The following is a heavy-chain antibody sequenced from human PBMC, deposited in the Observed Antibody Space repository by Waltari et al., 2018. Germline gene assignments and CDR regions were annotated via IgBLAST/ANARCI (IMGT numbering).Heavy chain of an antibody. CDR3: ARDPGGSILELDY. D-gene: IGHD1-1*01. V-gene: IGHV3-30-3*01. Sequence: VQLVESGGGVVQPGRSLRLSCAASGFSFGGYAMYWVRQAPGKGLELVAFISYDGTNKYYVDSLKVRFIISRDNSKNTLYLQMNSLRVEDTAVYYCARDPGGSILELDYWGQGTLVTVSS. J-gene: IGHJ4*02. CDR1: GFSFGGYA. CDR2: ISYDGTNK.